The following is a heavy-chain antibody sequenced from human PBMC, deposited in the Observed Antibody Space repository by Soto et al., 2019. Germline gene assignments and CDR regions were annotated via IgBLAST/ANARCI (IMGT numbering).Heavy chain of an antibody. CDR3: ARDQLEGNWFDP. J-gene: IGHJ5*02. CDR1: GGSFSVYY. V-gene: IGHV4-34*01. Sequence: SETLSLTCAVNGGSFSVYYWSWIRQPPGRGLEWVGEINHSGSTNYNPSLKSRVTMSVDTSKNQFSLKLSSVTAADTAVYYCARDQLEGNWFDPWGQGTLVTVSS. CDR2: INHSGST. D-gene: IGHD1-1*01.